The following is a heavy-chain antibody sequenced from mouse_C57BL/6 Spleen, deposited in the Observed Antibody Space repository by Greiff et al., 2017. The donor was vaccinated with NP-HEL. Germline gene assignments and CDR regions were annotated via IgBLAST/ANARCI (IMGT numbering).Heavy chain of an antibody. V-gene: IGHV3-6*01. D-gene: IGHD2-2*01. J-gene: IGHJ3*01. CDR2: ISYDGSN. Sequence: EVQLQQSGPGLVKPSQSLSLTCSVTGYSITSGYYWNWIRQFPGNKLEWMGYISYDGSNNYNPTLKNRISITRDTSKNQFFLKLNSVTTEDTATYCCAGGYDGAYWGQGTLVTVSA. CDR1: GYSITSGYY. CDR3: AGGYDGAY.